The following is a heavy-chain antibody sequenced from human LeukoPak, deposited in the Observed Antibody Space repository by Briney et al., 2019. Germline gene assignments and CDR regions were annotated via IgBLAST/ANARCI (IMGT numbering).Heavy chain of an antibody. CDR1: GGSISSGSYY. Sequence: SETLSLTCTVSGGSISSGSYYWSWIRQPAGKGLEWIGRIYTSGSTNNNPSLKSRVTISVDTSKNQFSLKLSSVTAADTAVYYCARVTPSAYCSGGSCYPNFDYWGQGTLVTVSS. J-gene: IGHJ4*02. CDR3: ARVTPSAYCSGGSCYPNFDY. V-gene: IGHV4-61*02. D-gene: IGHD2-15*01. CDR2: IYTSGST.